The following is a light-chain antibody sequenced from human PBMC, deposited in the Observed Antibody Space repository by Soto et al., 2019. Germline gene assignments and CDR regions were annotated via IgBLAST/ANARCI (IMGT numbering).Light chain of an antibody. CDR3: QQYNGFPWT. J-gene: IGKJ1*01. CDR2: KAS. V-gene: IGKV1-5*03. CDR1: QTISSW. Sequence: DIQMTQSPSTLSASVGDRFTITCRASQTISSWLAWYQQKPGRAPKLLIYKASSLESGVPARFSGSGSGTEFTLTISSLQPDDFATYYCQQYNGFPWTFGQGTKVDI.